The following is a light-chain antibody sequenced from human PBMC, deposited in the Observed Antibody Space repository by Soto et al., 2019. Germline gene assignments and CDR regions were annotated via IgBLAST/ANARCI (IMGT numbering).Light chain of an antibody. CDR3: QQHRSSLRA. CDR2: AAS. V-gene: IGKV3-20*01. Sequence: EIVLTQSPGTLSLSPGERVTLSCRASQSVSSCSLAWYQQKPGQAPRLLIYAASRRATGIPDRFSGSGSGTDFTLTISRLEPEDFAVYYCQQHRSSLRAFGPGTKVDIK. CDR1: QSVSSCS. J-gene: IGKJ3*01.